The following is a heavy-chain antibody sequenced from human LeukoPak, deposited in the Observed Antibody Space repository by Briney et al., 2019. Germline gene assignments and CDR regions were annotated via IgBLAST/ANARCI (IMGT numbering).Heavy chain of an antibody. CDR3: ARSTRMAAYYYMDV. Sequence: GGSLRLSCAASGFTFSSYSMNWVRQAPGKGLEWVPSISSSSSYIYYADSVKGRFTISRDNAKNSLYLQMNSLRAEDTAVYYCARSTRMAAYYYMDVWGKGTTVTVSS. D-gene: IGHD2-2*01. J-gene: IGHJ6*03. V-gene: IGHV3-21*01. CDR1: GFTFSSYS. CDR2: ISSSSSYI.